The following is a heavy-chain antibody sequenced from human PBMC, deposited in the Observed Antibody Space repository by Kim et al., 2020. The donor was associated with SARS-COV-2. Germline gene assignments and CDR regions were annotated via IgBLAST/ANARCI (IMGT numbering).Heavy chain of an antibody. D-gene: IGHD3-3*01. CDR2: ISWNSGSI. CDR3: AKDQTGYYDFWSGYYFD. V-gene: IGHV3-9*01. J-gene: IGHJ4*01. Sequence: GGSLRLSCAASGFTFDDYAMHWVRQAPGKGLEWVSGISWNSGSIGYADSVKGRFTISRDNAKNSLYLQMNSLRAEDTALYYCAKDQTGYYDFWSGYYFD. CDR1: GFTFDDYA.